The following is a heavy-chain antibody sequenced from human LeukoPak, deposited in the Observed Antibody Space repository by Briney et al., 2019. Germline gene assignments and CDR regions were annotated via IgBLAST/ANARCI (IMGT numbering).Heavy chain of an antibody. CDR3: AVLDSGYDDDY. CDR2: INTNTGNP. J-gene: IGHJ4*02. D-gene: IGHD5-12*01. Sequence: ASVKVSCKASGYTFTSYAMNWVRQAPGQGLEWMGWINTNTGNPTYAQGFTGRFVFSLDTSVSTAYLQISSLKAEDTAVYYCAVLDSGYDDDYWGQETLVTVPP. CDR1: GYTFTSYA. V-gene: IGHV7-4-1*02.